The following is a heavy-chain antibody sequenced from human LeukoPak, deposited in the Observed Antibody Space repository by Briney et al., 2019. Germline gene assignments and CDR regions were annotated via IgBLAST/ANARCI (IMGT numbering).Heavy chain of an antibody. V-gene: IGHV4-4*07. D-gene: IGHD4-17*01. CDR2: IYTSGST. J-gene: IGHJ5*02. CDR1: GGSISSYY. Sequence: SETLSLTCTVSGGSISSYYWSWIRQPAGKGLEWIGRIYTSGSTNYNPSLKSRVTMSVDTSKNQFSLKLSSVTAADTAVYYCARDQGYTVKNWYDPWGQGTLVTVSS. CDR3: ARDQGYTVKNWYDP.